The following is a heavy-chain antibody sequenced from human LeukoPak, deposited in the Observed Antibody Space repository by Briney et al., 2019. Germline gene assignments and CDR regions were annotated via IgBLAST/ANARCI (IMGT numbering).Heavy chain of an antibody. CDR3: ARRSGLKYYDILTGYQNYYYYYYMDV. Sequence: SETLSLTCSVSGDSITGYYWGWIRQPPGKGLEWMGNIYYTGNTYYNSSLKGRVTISLDTSKNQCSLKLKSLTVADTAVYYCARRSGLKYYDILTGYQNYYYYYYMDVWGKGTTVTISS. CDR2: IYYTGNT. V-gene: IGHV4-39*07. CDR1: GDSITGYY. D-gene: IGHD3-9*01. J-gene: IGHJ6*03.